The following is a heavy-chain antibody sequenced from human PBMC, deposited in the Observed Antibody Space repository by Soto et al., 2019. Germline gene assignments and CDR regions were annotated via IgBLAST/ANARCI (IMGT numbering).Heavy chain of an antibody. CDR3: ASHLWGGDCYLNPSEVGTQSFQH. J-gene: IGHJ1*01. D-gene: IGHD2-21*02. V-gene: IGHV1-69*01. Sequence: QVQLVQSGAEVKKPGSSVKVSCKASGGTFSSYAISWVRQAPGQGLEWMGGIIPIFGTANYAQKFQGRVTITADESTSTAYMELSSLRSEDTAVYYCASHLWGGDCYLNPSEVGTQSFQHWGQGTLVTVSS. CDR2: IIPIFGTA. CDR1: GGTFSSYA.